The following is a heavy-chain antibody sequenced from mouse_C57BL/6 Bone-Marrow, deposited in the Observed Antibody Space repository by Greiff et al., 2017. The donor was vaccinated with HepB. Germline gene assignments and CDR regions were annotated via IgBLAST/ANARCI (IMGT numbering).Heavy chain of an antibody. Sequence: QVQLKESGPGLVAPSQSLSITCTVSGFSLTSYGVDWVRQSPGKGLEWLGVIWGVGSTNYNSALKSRLSISKDNSKSQVFLKMNSLQTDDTAMYYLARITTGDAMDYWGPGTPVTVSS. V-gene: IGHV2-6*01. CDR2: IWGVGST. CDR1: GFSLTSYG. CDR3: ARITTGDAMDY. D-gene: IGHD1-1*01. J-gene: IGHJ4*01.